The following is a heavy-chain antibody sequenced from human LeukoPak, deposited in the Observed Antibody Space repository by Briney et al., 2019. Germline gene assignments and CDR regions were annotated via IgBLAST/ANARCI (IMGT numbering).Heavy chain of an antibody. V-gene: IGHV3-74*01. CDR3: IREVQVRASASLGL. CDR2: MNSAGTTI. D-gene: IGHD1-1*01. J-gene: IGHJ4*01. CDR1: GFTFSNYG. Sequence: GGSLRLSCAAAGFTFSNYGMSWVRQAPGEGLVWVARMNSAGTTINYADSVKGRFTISRDNVRNTLHLQMNNLSLEDTAVYFCIREVQVRASASLGLWGRGTLVTVS.